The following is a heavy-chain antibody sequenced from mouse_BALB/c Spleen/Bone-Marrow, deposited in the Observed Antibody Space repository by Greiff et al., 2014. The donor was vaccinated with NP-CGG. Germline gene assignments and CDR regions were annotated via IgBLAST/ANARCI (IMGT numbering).Heavy chain of an antibody. CDR3: ARNGPYAMDY. V-gene: IGHV1-26*01. CDR2: INPYNGVI. CDR1: GYSFTGYY. J-gene: IGHJ4*01. Sequence: VQLQQSGPELVKPGASVKISCKASGYSFTGYYMHWVKQSHVKSLEWIGRINPYNGVISYNQNFKAKASLTVDKSSSTADMELHSLTSEDSAVYYCARNGPYAMDYWGQGTSVTVSS. D-gene: IGHD3-1*01.